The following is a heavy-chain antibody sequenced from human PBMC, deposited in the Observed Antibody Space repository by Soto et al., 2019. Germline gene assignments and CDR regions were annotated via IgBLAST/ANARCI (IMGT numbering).Heavy chain of an antibody. CDR2: ISGSGGST. Sequence: GGSLRLSCAASGFTFSTYAMSWVRQAPGKGLDWVSAISGSGGSTYYADSVKGRFTISRDNSRNTLNLQMNSLRAEDTAVYYCAKDLGATVAGGGVCVHWGQGTQVTVSS. V-gene: IGHV3-23*01. D-gene: IGHD6-19*01. CDR1: GFTFSTYA. CDR3: AKDLGATVAGGGVCVH. J-gene: IGHJ4*02.